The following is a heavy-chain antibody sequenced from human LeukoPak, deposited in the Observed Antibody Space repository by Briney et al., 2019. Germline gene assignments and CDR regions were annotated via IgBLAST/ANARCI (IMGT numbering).Heavy chain of an antibody. CDR2: IYYSGST. CDR3: ARTTEGGYTYDYFYYYYMDV. D-gene: IGHD5-18*01. V-gene: IGHV4-59*01. CDR1: GGSISSYY. J-gene: IGHJ6*03. Sequence: SETLSLTCTVSGGSISSYYWGWIRQPPGKGLEWIGYIYYSGSTNYNPSLKSRVTISVDTSKNQFSLKLSSVTAADTAVYFCARTTEGGYTYDYFYYYYMDVWGKGTTVTISS.